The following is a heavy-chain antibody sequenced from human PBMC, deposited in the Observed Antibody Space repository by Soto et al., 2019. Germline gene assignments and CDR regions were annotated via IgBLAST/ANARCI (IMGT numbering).Heavy chain of an antibody. CDR1: GYTFTSYY. CDR3: AREVEIAAAGRYYYYGMDV. Sequence: GASVKVSCKASGYTFTSYYMHWARQAPGQGLEWMGIINPSGGSTSYAQKFQGRVTMTRDTSTSTVYMELSSLRSEDTAVYYCAREVEIAAAGRYYYYGMDVWGQGTTVTVSS. J-gene: IGHJ6*02. D-gene: IGHD6-13*01. CDR2: INPSGGST. V-gene: IGHV1-46*01.